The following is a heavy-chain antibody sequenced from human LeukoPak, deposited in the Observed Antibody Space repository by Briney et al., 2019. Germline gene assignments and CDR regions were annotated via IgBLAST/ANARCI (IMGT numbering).Heavy chain of an antibody. Sequence: GGSLRLSCSASGFTFSSCAMHWVRQAPGLGLEYVSGINDHGDTTHYGDSVRGRVTISRDDSKNTVHLQMSSLRAEDTAVYYCVKDLSGWYSFDYWGQGTLVTVSS. D-gene: IGHD6-19*01. J-gene: IGHJ4*02. CDR1: GFTFSSCA. CDR2: INDHGDTT. V-gene: IGHV3-64D*09. CDR3: VKDLSGWYSFDY.